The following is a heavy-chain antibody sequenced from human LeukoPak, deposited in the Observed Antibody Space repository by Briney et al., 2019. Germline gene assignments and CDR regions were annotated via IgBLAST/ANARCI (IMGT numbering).Heavy chain of an antibody. CDR1: GFTFSSYA. J-gene: IGHJ4*02. D-gene: IGHD6-13*01. Sequence: GGSLRLSCAASGFTFSSYAMGWVRQAPGKGLEWVSAISGSGGSTYYADSVKGRFTISRDNSKNTLYLQMNSLRAEDTAVYYCAKFGGYSSSWYSVGGFEYWGQGTLVTVSS. V-gene: IGHV3-23*01. CDR3: AKFGGYSSSWYSVGGFEY. CDR2: ISGSGGST.